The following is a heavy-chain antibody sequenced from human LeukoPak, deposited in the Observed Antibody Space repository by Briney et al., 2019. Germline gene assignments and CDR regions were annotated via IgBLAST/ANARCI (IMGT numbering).Heavy chain of an antibody. D-gene: IGHD6-13*01. Sequence: SETLSLTCTVSGYSISSDYFWGWIRRPPGKGLEWIGTIYHSGSAYYNPSLESRVTISVDTSKNQFSLTLSSVTAADTAVYFCARRISSWYFFDFWGQGTLVTVSS. CDR3: ARRISSWYFFDF. J-gene: IGHJ4*02. CDR1: GYSISSDYF. CDR2: IYHSGSA. V-gene: IGHV4-38-2*02.